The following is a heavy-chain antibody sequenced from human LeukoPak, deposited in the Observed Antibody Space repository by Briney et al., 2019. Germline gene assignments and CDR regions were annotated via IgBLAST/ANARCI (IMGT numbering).Heavy chain of an antibody. J-gene: IGHJ3*02. CDR3: AKDYFRDSGYYCAFDI. V-gene: IGHV3-33*06. Sequence: PGGSLRLSCAASGFTFGSYAMHWVRQAPGKGLEWVAVIWYDGSNKFYAESVKGRFTISRDISKNTLYLQMNSPRAEDTAVYYCAKDYFRDSGYYCAFDIWGQGTMVTVSS. D-gene: IGHD3-22*01. CDR2: IWYDGSNK. CDR1: GFTFGSYA.